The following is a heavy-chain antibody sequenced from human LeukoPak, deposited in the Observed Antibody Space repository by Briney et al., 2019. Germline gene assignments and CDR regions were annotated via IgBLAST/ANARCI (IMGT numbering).Heavy chain of an antibody. CDR3: AGGSGSFLFDY. Sequence: SETLSLTCTVSGGSISSSSYYWGWIRQPPGKGLEWIGSIYYSGSTYYNPSLKSRVTISVDTSKNRFSLKLSSVTAADTAVYYCAGGSGSFLFDYWGQGTLVTVSS. V-gene: IGHV4-39*01. J-gene: IGHJ4*02. CDR2: IYYSGST. D-gene: IGHD3-10*01. CDR1: GGSISSSSYY.